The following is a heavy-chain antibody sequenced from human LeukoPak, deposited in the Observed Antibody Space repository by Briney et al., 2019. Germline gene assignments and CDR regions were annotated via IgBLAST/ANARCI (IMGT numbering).Heavy chain of an antibody. J-gene: IGHJ4*02. CDR3: ARDLGLYYYDSSGYYPFFDY. CDR1: GFTFSSYS. Sequence: GGSLRLSCAASGFTFSSYSMNWVRQAPGKGLEWVPSISSSSSYIYYADSVKGRFTISRDNSKNTLYLQMNSLRAEDTAVYYCARDLGLYYYDSSGYYPFFDYWGQGTLVTVSS. D-gene: IGHD3-22*01. V-gene: IGHV3-21*01. CDR2: ISSSSSYI.